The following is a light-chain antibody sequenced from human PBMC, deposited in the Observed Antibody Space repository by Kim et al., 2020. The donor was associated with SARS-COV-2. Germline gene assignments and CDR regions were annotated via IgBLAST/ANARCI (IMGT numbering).Light chain of an antibody. CDR3: LQVYSYPYT. Sequence: SASWGDRVTLTSRASQAISSHLAWYQQKPGRAPKLLIYAVSTLQSGVSPRFTGDRSGQDFTLTINSLQPEDSATYYCLQVYSYPYTFGPGTKLEI. V-gene: IGKV1-9*01. J-gene: IGKJ2*01. CDR2: AVS. CDR1: QAISSH.